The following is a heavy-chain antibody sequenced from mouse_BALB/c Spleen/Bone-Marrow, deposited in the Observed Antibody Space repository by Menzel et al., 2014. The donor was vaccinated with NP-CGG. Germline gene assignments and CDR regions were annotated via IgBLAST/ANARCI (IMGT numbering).Heavy chain of an antibody. CDR3: TFLVKEDFAY. V-gene: IGHV1-5*01. J-gene: IGHJ3*01. CDR1: GYSFTSYW. D-gene: IGHD2-10*02. Sequence: EVQLQQSGTVLARPGASVKMSCKASGYSFTSYWMHWVKQRPGQGLEWIGAIYPGNSDTTYKQKFKGKAKLTAVTSASTAYMELSSLTNEDSAVYYCTFLVKEDFAYWGQGTPVTVSA. CDR2: IYPGNSDT.